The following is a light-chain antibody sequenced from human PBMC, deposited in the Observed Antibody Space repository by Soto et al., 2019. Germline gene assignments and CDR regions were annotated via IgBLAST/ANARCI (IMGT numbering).Light chain of an antibody. CDR1: NIGSKS. CDR2: YDR. J-gene: IGLJ2*01. V-gene: IGLV3-21*04. Sequence: SYELTQPPSVSVAPGKTARITCGGNNIGSKSVHWYQQKPGQAPVLVIYYDRDRPSGIPERFSGSNSGNTATLTISRVDAGDEADDYCKVWDSSSDHPVFGGGTKLTFL. CDR3: KVWDSSSDHPV.